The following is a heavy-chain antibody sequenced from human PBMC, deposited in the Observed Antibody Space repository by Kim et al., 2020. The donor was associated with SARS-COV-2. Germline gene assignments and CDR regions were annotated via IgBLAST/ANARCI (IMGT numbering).Heavy chain of an antibody. Sequence: GGSLRLSCAASGFTFSSYGMHWVRQAPGKGLEWVAVISYDGSNKYYADSVKGRFTISRDNSKNTLYLQMNSLRAEDTAVYYCAKVHDIVVVPYYFDYWGQGTLVTVSS. CDR2: ISYDGSNK. CDR1: GFTFSSYG. CDR3: AKVHDIVVVPYYFDY. J-gene: IGHJ4*02. V-gene: IGHV3-30*18. D-gene: IGHD2-2*01.